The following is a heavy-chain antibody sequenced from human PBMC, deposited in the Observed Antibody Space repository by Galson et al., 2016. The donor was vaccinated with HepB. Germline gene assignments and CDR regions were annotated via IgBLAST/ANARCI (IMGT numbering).Heavy chain of an antibody. D-gene: IGHD3-10*01. J-gene: IGHJ4*02. Sequence: SLRLSCAASGFTLSSYWMSWVRQAPGKGLEWVANIKQDGSEEYYVDSVKGRFTISRDNAKNSLYLQMNSLRAEDPAVYYCARRRGSGSHDYWGQGTLVTVSS. V-gene: IGHV3-7*05. CDR1: GFTLSSYW. CDR2: IKQDGSEE. CDR3: ARRRGSGSHDY.